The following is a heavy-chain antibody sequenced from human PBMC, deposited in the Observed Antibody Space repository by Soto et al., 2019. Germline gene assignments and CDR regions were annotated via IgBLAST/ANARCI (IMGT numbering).Heavy chain of an antibody. CDR2: IRSKTDGVTT. Sequence: EVQLVESGGVLVKPGWSLRLSCAASGLTFTNACMNWVRQAPGKGPDWVGRIRSKTDGVTTEYAAPVKGRFTISREDSKNTLYLQLNSVKTAVTGVYYCGVQVTTKVTFFDSWGQGPLVTVSS. D-gene: IGHD4-17*01. V-gene: IGHV3-15*01. CDR1: GLTFTNAC. CDR3: GVQVTTKVTFFDS. J-gene: IGHJ4*02.